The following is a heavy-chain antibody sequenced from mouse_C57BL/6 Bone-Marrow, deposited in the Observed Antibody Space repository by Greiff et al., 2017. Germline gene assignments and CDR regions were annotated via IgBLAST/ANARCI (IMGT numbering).Heavy chain of an antibody. Sequence: QVQLKESGPALVKPGASVKISCKASGYAFRSSWLNWVTHRPGKGLEWIGRIYPGDGDTNYNGKFKGKATLTADKSSSTAYMQLSSLTSEDSAVYFCARWPWYFPAYWGQGTLVTVSA. CDR3: ARWPWYFPAY. CDR2: IYPGDGDT. CDR1: GYAFRSSW. J-gene: IGHJ3*01. D-gene: IGHD2-1*01. V-gene: IGHV1-82*01.